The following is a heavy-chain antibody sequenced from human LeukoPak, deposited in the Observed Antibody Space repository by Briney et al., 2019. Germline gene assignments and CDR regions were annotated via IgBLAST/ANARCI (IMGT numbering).Heavy chain of an antibody. J-gene: IGHJ3*02. V-gene: IGHV3-48*03. CDR3: ARETYRGNDAFDI. CDR2: ISSSGSTI. CDR1: GFTFSSYE. Sequence: GRSLRLSCAASGFTFSSYEMNWVRQAPGKGLEWVSYISSSGSTIYYADSVKGRFTISRDNAKNSLYLQMNSLRAEDTAVYYCARETYRGNDAFDIWGQGTMVTVSS. D-gene: IGHD3-10*01.